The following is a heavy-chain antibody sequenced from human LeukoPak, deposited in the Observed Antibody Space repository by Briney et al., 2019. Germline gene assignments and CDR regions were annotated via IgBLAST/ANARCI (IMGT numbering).Heavy chain of an antibody. CDR1: GFTFSSYW. CDR3: ARAGYNSSWSPPPYYYMDV. CDR2: IKQDGSEK. Sequence: GGSLRLSCAASGFTFSSYWMSWVRQAPGKGLEWVANIKQDGSEKYYVDSVKGRFTISRDNAKNSLYLQMNSLRAEDTAVYYCARAGYNSSWSPPPYYYMDVWGKGTTVTVSS. D-gene: IGHD6-13*01. V-gene: IGHV3-7*04. J-gene: IGHJ6*03.